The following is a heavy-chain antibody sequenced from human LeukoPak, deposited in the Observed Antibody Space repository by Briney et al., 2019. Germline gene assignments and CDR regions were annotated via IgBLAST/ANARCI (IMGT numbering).Heavy chain of an antibody. CDR2: IKEDGSEK. V-gene: IGHV3-7*01. D-gene: IGHD3-3*01. CDR3: ASKGGSFTISGVLYNDAFAI. Sequence: GGSLRLSCAASGFTISDYWMSWVRQAPGKGLEWVANIKEDGSEKNYVDSAKGRFTISRDNAKNSLYLQKNNLRAEDTAVYYCASKGGSFTISGVLYNDAFAIWGQGTMVTVSA. CDR1: GFTISDYW. J-gene: IGHJ3*02.